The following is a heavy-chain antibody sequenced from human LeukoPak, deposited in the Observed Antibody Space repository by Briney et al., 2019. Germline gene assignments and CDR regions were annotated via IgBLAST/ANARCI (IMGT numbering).Heavy chain of an antibody. Sequence: SETLSLTCTVSGGSISSSSYYWGWIRQPPGKGLEWIGSIYYSGSTYYNPSLKSRVTISVDTSKNQFSLKLSSVTAADTAVYYCARDHLVVVPAAYYYYGMDVWGQGTTVTVSS. CDR1: GGSISSSSYY. J-gene: IGHJ6*02. CDR3: ARDHLVVVPAAYYYYGMDV. D-gene: IGHD2-2*01. V-gene: IGHV4-39*07. CDR2: IYYSGST.